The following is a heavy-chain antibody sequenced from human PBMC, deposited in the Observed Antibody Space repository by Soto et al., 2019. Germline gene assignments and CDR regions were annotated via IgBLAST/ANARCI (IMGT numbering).Heavy chain of an antibody. CDR2: IWYDASNK. Sequence: VQLVESGGGVVQPGRSLRLSCAASGFTFRTYGMYWVRQAPGKGLEWVAVIWYDASNKYYADSVKGRFTISRDNSENTRYLQMNSLRAEDTAVYYWARGRVDGGELDLWGQGTLVTVSS. D-gene: IGHD1-26*01. CDR3: ARGRVDGGELDL. V-gene: IGHV3-33*01. CDR1: GFTFRTYG. J-gene: IGHJ4*02.